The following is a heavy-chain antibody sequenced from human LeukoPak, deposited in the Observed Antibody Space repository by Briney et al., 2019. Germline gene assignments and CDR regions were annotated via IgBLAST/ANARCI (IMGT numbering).Heavy chain of an antibody. V-gene: IGHV3-23*01. CDR2: ISGGGDGT. J-gene: IGHJ4*02. CDR3: AKHVIDARVAAQ. Sequence: GGSLRLSCAASGFTFSSYAMSWVRQGPGKGLQWVAAISGGGDGTTYAESVKGRFSVSRDNSKNTLYLQMNSLRAEDTAVYFCAKHVIDARVAAQWGQGTLVTVSS. D-gene: IGHD6-19*01. CDR1: GFTFSSYA.